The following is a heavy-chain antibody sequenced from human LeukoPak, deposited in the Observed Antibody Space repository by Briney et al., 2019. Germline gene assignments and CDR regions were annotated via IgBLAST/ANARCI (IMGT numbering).Heavy chain of an antibody. Sequence: PSETLSLTCTVSGASIRSGDYYRSWIRQPPGKGLEWIGYIYDSGSTYYNPSLKSRITISVDTSENRFSLKLSSVTATDTAVYYCARDCSGGSCYGAFDIWGQGTMVTVSS. CDR1: GASIRSGDYY. J-gene: IGHJ3*02. V-gene: IGHV4-30-4*01. CDR3: ARDCSGGSCYGAFDI. CDR2: IYDSGST. D-gene: IGHD2-15*01.